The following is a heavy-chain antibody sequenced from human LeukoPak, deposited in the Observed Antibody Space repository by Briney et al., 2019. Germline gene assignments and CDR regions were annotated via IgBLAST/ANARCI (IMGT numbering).Heavy chain of an antibody. CDR2: FYSGGST. D-gene: IGHD6-19*01. CDR3: ARGPGWNYFDY. CDR1: GXTVSNKY. V-gene: IGHV3-66*01. J-gene: IGHJ4*02. Sequence: SGGSLRLSCAAFGXTVSNKYMSWVRQAPGKGLEWGSVFYSGGSTYYADSVEGRFTISRDNSKNTLYFQMNSLSAEDTAVYYCARGPGWNYFDYWGQGNLVTVSS.